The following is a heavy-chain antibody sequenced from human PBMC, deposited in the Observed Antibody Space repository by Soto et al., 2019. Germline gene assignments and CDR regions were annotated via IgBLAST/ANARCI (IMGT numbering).Heavy chain of an antibody. CDR1: GFTVSSNY. CDR3: ARDPLGVEGGLLIGGAY. CDR2: IYSGGST. V-gene: IGHV3-66*01. Sequence: EVQLVESGGGLVQPGGSLRLSCAASGFTVSSNYMSWVRQAPGKGLEWVSVIYSGGSTYYADSVKGRFTISRDNSKNTLYLQMNSLRAEDTAVYYCARDPLGVEGGLLIGGAYWGQGTLVTVSS. J-gene: IGHJ4*02. D-gene: IGHD3-16*01.